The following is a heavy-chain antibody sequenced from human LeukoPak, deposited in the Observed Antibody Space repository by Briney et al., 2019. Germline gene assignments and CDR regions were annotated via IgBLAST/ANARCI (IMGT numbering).Heavy chain of an antibody. D-gene: IGHD3-10*01. J-gene: IGHJ6*03. CDR2: ISSSGSTI. CDR1: GFTFSSYE. V-gene: IGHV3-48*03. Sequence: GGPLRLSCAASGFTFSSYEMNWVRQAPGKGLEWVSYISSSGSTIYYADSVKGRFTISRDNAKNSLYLQMNSLRAEDTAVYYCARGFGETYYYYYMDVWGKGTTVTISS. CDR3: ARGFGETYYYYYMDV.